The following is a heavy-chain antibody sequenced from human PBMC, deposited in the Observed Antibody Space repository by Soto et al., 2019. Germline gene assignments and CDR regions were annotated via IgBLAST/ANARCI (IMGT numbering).Heavy chain of an antibody. CDR1: GGSVNSDSYY. CDR2: IYYTGST. D-gene: IGHD3-3*02. V-gene: IGHV4-61*03. CDR3: AREFSNTPEAFDS. Sequence: PSETLSLTCTVSGGSVNSDSYYWSWIRQPPGKGLEWIGYIYYTGSTNYNPSLESLVTISVDTSRNHFSLKLTSVTATDTAVFYCAREFSNTPEAFDSWGQGALVTVS. J-gene: IGHJ4*02.